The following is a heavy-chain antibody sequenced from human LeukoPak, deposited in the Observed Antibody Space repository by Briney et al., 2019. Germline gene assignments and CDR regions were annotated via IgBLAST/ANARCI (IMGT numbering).Heavy chain of an antibody. Sequence: GGSLRLSCAASGFTFSSYSMNWVRQAPGKGLEWVSYIGSSSSTIYYADSVKGRFTISRDNAKNSLYLQMNSLRAEDTAVYYCARDRTYCGGDCQAGWYFDLWGRGTLVTVSS. CDR2: IGSSSSTI. D-gene: IGHD2-21*01. J-gene: IGHJ2*01. V-gene: IGHV3-48*01. CDR3: ARDRTYCGGDCQAGWYFDL. CDR1: GFTFSSYS.